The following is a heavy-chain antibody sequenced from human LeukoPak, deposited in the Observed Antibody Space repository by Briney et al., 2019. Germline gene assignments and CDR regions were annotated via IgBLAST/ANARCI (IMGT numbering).Heavy chain of an antibody. CDR1: GFTFSNYW. V-gene: IGHV3-74*01. J-gene: IGHJ4*02. Sequence: PGGSLRLSCAASGFTFSNYWMHWVRHAPGKGLVWVSRISPDGSSTSYADSVKGRFTISRDYAKNTLYLQMNSLRAEDTAVYYCARSASGNFGLFDYRGPGTLVTVSS. CDR2: ISPDGSST. CDR3: ARSASGNFGLFDY. D-gene: IGHD6-19*01.